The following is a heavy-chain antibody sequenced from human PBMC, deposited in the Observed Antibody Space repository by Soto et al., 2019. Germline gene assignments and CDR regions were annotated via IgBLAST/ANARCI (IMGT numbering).Heavy chain of an antibody. CDR3: TRAGSDPGNFYIANYYAMDV. V-gene: IGHV3-53*01. CDR2: IYSGGDT. J-gene: IGHJ6*02. D-gene: IGHD3-10*01. CDR1: GFSVSSDY. Sequence: GGSLRLSCAASGFSVSSDYMSWVRQAPGKGLEWVSLIYSGGDTYYADSVKGRFTISRDISSNTIYLHITSLRADDTPIYYCTRAGSDPGNFYIANYYAMDVWGRGTTVTVSS.